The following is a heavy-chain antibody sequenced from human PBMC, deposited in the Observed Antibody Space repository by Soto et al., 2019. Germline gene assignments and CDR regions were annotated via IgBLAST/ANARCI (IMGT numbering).Heavy chain of an antibody. J-gene: IGHJ6*02. Sequence: SQTLSLTCAISGDSVSSNSAAWNWIRQSPSRGLEWLGRTYYRSKWYNDYAVSVKSRITINPDTSKNQFSLQLNSVTPEDTAVYYCARYTRDRYSGGWGEITDYYYGMDVWGQGTTVTVSS. CDR1: GDSVSSNSAA. CDR3: ARYTRDRYSGGWGEITDYYYGMDV. V-gene: IGHV6-1*01. CDR2: TYYRSKWYN. D-gene: IGHD6-19*01.